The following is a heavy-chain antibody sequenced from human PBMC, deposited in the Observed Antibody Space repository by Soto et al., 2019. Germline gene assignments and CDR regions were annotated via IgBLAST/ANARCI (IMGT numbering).Heavy chain of an antibody. D-gene: IGHD6-25*01. CDR3: ARVPARNYYYYGMGV. CDR1: GGTFSSYA. J-gene: IGHJ6*02. Sequence: GASVKVSCKASGGTFSSYAISWVRQAPGQGLEWMGGIIPIFGTANYAQKFQGRVTITADESTSTAYMELSSLRSEDTAVYYCARVPARNYYYYGMGVWGQGTTVTVSS. CDR2: IIPIFGTA. V-gene: IGHV1-69*13.